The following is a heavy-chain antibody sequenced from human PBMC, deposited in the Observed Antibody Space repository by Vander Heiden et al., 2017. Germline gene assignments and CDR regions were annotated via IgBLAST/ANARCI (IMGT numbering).Heavy chain of an antibody. D-gene: IGHD4-17*01. J-gene: IGHJ4*02. Sequence: DVQLLESGGGLVQPGGSLRLSCAASGFTFGSYSMNWGRQAPGKGLEWVSVIGGNAVTTYYADSVKGRFTVSRDNSKNTVYLQMSSLRVDDTAVYYCAKVGETTVTRYFDYWGQGALVTVSS. V-gene: IGHV3-23*01. CDR1: GFTFGSYS. CDR3: AKVGETTVTRYFDY. CDR2: IGGNAVTT.